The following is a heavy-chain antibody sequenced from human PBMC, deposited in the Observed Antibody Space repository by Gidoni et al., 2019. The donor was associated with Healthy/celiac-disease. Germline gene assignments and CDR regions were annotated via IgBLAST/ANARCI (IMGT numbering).Heavy chain of an antibody. J-gene: IGHJ6*03. CDR3: ARDRSHYYYYMDV. CDR2: ISSSSSTI. V-gene: IGHV3-48*01. CDR1: GFTFSSYS. Sequence: EVQLVESGGGLVQPGGSLRLSCAASGFTFSSYSMHWVRQAPGKGLEWVSYISSSSSTIYYADSVKGRFTISRDNAKNSLYLQMNSLRAEDTAVYYCARDRSHYYYYMDVWGKGTTVTVSS.